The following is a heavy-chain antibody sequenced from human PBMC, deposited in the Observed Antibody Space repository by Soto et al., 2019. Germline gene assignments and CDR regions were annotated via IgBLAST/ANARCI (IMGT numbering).Heavy chain of an antibody. CDR1: GGTFSSYA. J-gene: IGHJ6*01. Sequence: GASVKVSCKASGGTFSSYAISWVRQAPGQGLEWMGGIIPIFGTANYAQKFQGRVTITADESTSTAYMELSSLRSEDTAVYYCARGDYGGIQYYYYYGMDVWGQGTTVTVS. CDR3: ARGDYGGIQYYYYYGMDV. V-gene: IGHV1-69*13. D-gene: IGHD4-17*01. CDR2: IIPIFGTA.